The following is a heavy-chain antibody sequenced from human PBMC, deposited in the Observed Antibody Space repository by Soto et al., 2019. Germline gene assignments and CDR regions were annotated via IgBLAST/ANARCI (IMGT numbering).Heavy chain of an antibody. CDR2: IIPISGTS. CDR3: AKEGEDYSRRNWFDP. J-gene: IGHJ5*02. V-gene: IGHV1-69*06. Sequence: QVQLVQSGAEVKKPGSSVKVSCKASGGTFISYAISCVRQAPGQGLEWMGGIIPISGTSNLAQKFQGRLTSTADNSTSTVYMELSILRSEEPALYYCAKEGEDYSRRNWFDPWGQRTLVTICS. CDR1: GGTFISYA. D-gene: IGHD3-16*01.